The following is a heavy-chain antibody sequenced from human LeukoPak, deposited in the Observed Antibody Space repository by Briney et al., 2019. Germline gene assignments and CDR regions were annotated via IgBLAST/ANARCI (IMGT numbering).Heavy chain of an antibody. Sequence: SETLSLTCTVSGGSISSGGYYWSWIRQPPGKGLEWIGYIYYSGSTNYNPSLKSRVTISVDTSKNQFSLKLSSVTAADTAVYYCAREYCGGDCYRTLFDYWGQGTLVTVSS. D-gene: IGHD2-21*02. CDR3: AREYCGGDCYRTLFDY. V-gene: IGHV4-61*08. CDR1: GGSISSGGYY. J-gene: IGHJ4*02. CDR2: IYYSGST.